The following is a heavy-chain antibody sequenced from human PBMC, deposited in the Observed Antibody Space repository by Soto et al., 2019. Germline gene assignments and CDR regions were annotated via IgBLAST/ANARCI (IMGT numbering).Heavy chain of an antibody. J-gene: IGHJ4*02. CDR2: ISGSGDTT. Sequence: EVRLLESGGGLVQPGGSLRLSCSASEFRFSSYAMNWVRQAPGKGLEWVSGISGSGDTTNYADSVKGRFTISRDNSKDXKYLQMNSLRADDTAVYYCAKGKFHGMNTRTDYFDYWGQGTLVTVSS. CDR1: EFRFSSYA. V-gene: IGHV3-23*01. D-gene: IGHD3-16*01. CDR3: AKGKFHGMNTRTDYFDY.